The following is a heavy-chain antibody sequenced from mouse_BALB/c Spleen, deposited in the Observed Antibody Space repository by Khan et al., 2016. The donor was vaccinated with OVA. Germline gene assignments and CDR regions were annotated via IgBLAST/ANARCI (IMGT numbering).Heavy chain of an antibody. D-gene: IGHD1-1*02. CDR2: INPSNGDT. J-gene: IGHJ2*01. CDR3: ARRGLRWDFDY. V-gene: IGHV1-7*01. Sequence: QVRLQQSGAELAKPGASVKMSCKASGYTFINYWILWVKQRPGQGLEWIGYINPSNGDTENNPNFKDKATLTADKSSRTSYMQLSSLTSEDSAVYYCARRGLRWDFDYWGQGTTLTVSS. CDR1: GYTFINYW.